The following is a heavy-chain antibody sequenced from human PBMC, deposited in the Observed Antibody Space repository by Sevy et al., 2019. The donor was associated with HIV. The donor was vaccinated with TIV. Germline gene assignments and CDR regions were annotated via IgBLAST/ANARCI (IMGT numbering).Heavy chain of an antibody. CDR2: ISAYNGNT. D-gene: IGHD3-10*01. J-gene: IGHJ5*02. V-gene: IGHV1-18*01. Sequence: ASVKVSCKASGYTFTSYGISWVRQAPGQGLEWMGWISAYNGNTNYAQKLQDRVTMTTDTSTSTAYMELRSLRSDDTAVYYCARDLFGRENTYYYGSGGWFDPWGQGTLVTVSS. CDR1: GYTFTSYG. CDR3: ARDLFGRENTYYYGSGGWFDP.